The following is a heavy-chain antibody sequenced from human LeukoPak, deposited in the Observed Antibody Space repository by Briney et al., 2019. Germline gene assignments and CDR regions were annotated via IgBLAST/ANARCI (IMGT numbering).Heavy chain of an antibody. D-gene: IGHD3-3*01. CDR2: ISGSGGST. V-gene: IGHV3-23*01. CDR1: GFTFSGYA. Sequence: GGSLRLSCAASGFTFSGYAMSWVRQAPGKGLEWVSVISGSGGSTYYADSVKGRFTITRDNSKNTLYLQMNSLRAEDTAVYYCARDFNDFWSGYAYYYYGMDVWGQGTTVTVSS. CDR3: ARDFNDFWSGYAYYYYGMDV. J-gene: IGHJ6*02.